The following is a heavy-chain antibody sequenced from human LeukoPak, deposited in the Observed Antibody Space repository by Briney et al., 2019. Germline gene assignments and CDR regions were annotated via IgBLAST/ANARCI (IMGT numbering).Heavy chain of an antibody. CDR1: GDSINNNNYY. CDR2: IYYSGST. Sequence: SETLSLTCTVSGDSINNNNYYWGWIRQPPGKGLEWIGSIYYSGSTYYNPSLKSRVTISVDTSKNQFSLKLSSVTAADTAVYYCARQRGSYHVEGAYWYYYYMDVWGKGTTVTVSS. D-gene: IGHD1-26*01. CDR3: ARQRGSYHVEGAYWYYYYMDV. V-gene: IGHV4-39*01. J-gene: IGHJ6*03.